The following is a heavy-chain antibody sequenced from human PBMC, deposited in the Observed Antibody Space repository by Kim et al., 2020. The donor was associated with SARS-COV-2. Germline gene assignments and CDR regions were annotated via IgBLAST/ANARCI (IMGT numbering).Heavy chain of an antibody. V-gene: IGHV3-11*06. D-gene: IGHD6-13*01. CDR3: ARARTAAGTFNFDY. Sequence: GYVKGRFTISRDNAKNSLYLQMNSLRAEDTAVYYCARARTAAGTFNFDYWGQGTLVTVSS. J-gene: IGHJ4*02.